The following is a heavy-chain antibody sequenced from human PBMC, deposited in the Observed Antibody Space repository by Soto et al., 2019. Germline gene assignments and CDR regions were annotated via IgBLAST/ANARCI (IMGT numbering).Heavy chain of an antibody. CDR2: ISANDVGT. CDR1: GFTLRNYA. V-gene: IGHV3-23*01. CDR3: AKAKNDYNWDDRPPFDY. Sequence: GGSLRLSCEASGFTLRNYAMTWVRQAPGKGLEWVSLISANDVGTYYAESVKTRFTISTDQSRNTVYLQMDSLRADDTAIYYCAKAKNDYNWDDRPPFDYWGQGTLVTVSS. D-gene: IGHD1-20*01. J-gene: IGHJ4*02.